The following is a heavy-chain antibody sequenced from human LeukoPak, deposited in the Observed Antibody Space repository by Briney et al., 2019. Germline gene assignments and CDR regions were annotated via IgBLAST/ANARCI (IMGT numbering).Heavy chain of an antibody. CDR1: GFTFSSYS. V-gene: IGHV3-48*01. Sequence: GGSLRLSCAASGFTFSSYSMNWVRQAPRQGLEWVLYIRDGGTTVYSADSVKGRFTISRDNAKNPLYLQMNNLRADNTAVYYCAIEVWFRADSWSQGTLVTVSS. J-gene: IGHJ4*02. CDR3: AIEVWFRADS. D-gene: IGHD3-10*01. CDR2: IRDGGTTV.